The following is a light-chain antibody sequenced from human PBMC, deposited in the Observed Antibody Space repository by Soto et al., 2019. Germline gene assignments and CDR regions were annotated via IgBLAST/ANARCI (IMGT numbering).Light chain of an antibody. CDR1: QTISSW. J-gene: IGKJ1*01. CDR3: QQSYSSPRT. CDR2: AAS. V-gene: IGKV1-5*01. Sequence: DIQMTQSPSTLSGSVGDRVTITCRASQTISSWLAWYQQKPGKAPKLLISAASSLQSGVPSRFSGSGSGTEFTLTISSLQPDDFATYYCQQSYSSPRTFGQGTKVDI.